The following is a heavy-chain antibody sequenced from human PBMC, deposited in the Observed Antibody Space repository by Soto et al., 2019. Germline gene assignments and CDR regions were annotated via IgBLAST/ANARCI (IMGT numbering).Heavy chain of an antibody. J-gene: IGHJ3*02. Sequence: ASVKVSGKVSGYTLTELSMHWVRQAPGKGLEWMGGFDPEDGETIYAQKFQGRVTMTEDTSTDTAYMELSSLRSEDTAVYYCATTKDCSGGSCYLGGAFDIWGQGTMVTVSS. V-gene: IGHV1-24*01. CDR2: FDPEDGET. D-gene: IGHD2-15*01. CDR1: GYTLTELS. CDR3: ATTKDCSGGSCYLGGAFDI.